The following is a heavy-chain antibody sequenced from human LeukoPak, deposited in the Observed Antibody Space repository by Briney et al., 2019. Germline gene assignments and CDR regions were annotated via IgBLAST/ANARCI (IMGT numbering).Heavy chain of an antibody. CDR2: ISGSGGGI. CDR1: GFTFSSYA. D-gene: IGHD2-21*01. CDR3: SKGSPIYYFDY. Sequence: GGSLRLSCAASGFTFSSYAMSWVRQAPGKGLEWVSVISGSGGGIYYADSVKGRFTISRDNSKNTLYLQMNSLRAEDTAVYYCSKGSPIYYFDYWGQGTPITVSS. V-gene: IGHV3-23*01. J-gene: IGHJ4*02.